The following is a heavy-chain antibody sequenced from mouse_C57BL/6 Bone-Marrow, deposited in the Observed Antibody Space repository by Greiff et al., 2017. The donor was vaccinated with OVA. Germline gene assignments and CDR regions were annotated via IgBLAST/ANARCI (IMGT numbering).Heavy chain of an antibody. CDR1: GYTFTSYW. V-gene: IGHV1-64*01. CDR2: IHPTIGST. Sequence: QVQLQQPGAELVKPGASVKLSCKASGYTFTSYWMHWVKQRPGQGLEWIGMIHPTIGSTHYNEKFTSKATLTVDKSSSTACMQLSSLTSEDSAVYYGSKPAGWGQGTTLTVSS. CDR3: SKPAG. J-gene: IGHJ2*01.